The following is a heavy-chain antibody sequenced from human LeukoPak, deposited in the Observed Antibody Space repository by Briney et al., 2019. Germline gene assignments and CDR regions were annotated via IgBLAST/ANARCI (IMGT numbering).Heavy chain of an antibody. J-gene: IGHJ4*02. V-gene: IGHV1-2*02. CDR2: INPNSGGT. CDR3: ARHPYCSSTSCYYDY. D-gene: IGHD2-2*01. CDR1: GYTFTGYY. Sequence: ASVKVSCKASGYTFTGYYMHWVRQAPGQGLEWMGWINPNSGGTNYAQKFQGRVTMTRDTSISTAYMELRSLRSDDTAVYYCARHPYCSSTSCYYDYWGQGTLVTVSS.